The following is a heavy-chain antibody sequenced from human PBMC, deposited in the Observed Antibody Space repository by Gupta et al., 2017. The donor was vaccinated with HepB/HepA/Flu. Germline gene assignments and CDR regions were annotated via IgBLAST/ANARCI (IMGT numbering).Heavy chain of an antibody. Sequence: QLQVQESGPGLVKPSETLSLTCTVSGGSISSSSYYWVWIRQPPGKGLEWIGSIYHSGSTYYNPSLKSRVTTSADTSKNQISLKLSSVTAADTAVYYCARRANSLGGMDVWGQGTTVIVSS. CDR3: ARRANSLGGMDV. J-gene: IGHJ6*02. CDR2: IYHSGST. V-gene: IGHV4-39*01. CDR1: GGSISSSSYY. D-gene: IGHD3-16*02.